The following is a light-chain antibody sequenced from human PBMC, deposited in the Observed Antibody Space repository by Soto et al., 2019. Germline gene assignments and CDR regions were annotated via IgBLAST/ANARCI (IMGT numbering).Light chain of an antibody. CDR1: QGISNW. V-gene: IGKV1-12*01. J-gene: IGKJ4*01. CDR3: QQTNTFFPLT. Sequence: DIQMTQSPSSVSASVGDRVTITCRASQGISNWLAWYQQQPGRDHKLLIYGEYTLQTGVPSRFSGCGSGTHFTLIISSLQPEDFATYYCQQTNTFFPLTLGGGTRVEIK. CDR2: GEY.